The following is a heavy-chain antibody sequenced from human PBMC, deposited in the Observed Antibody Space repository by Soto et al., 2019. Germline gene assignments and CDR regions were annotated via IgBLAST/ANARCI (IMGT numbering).Heavy chain of an antibody. Sequence: EVQLVESGGGLVQPGGSLKLSCAASGFTFSDSAMHWVRQASGKGLEWVGRIRSKANNFATAYAASVKGRFTISRDDSKNTAYLQMNSLKTEDPAVYYCTRHSIDYWGQGTLVTVSS. J-gene: IGHJ4*02. CDR1: GFTFSDSA. CDR2: IRSKANNFAT. CDR3: TRHSIDY. V-gene: IGHV3-73*01.